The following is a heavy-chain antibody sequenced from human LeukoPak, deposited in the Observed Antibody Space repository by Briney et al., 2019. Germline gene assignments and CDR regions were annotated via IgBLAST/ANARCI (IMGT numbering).Heavy chain of an antibody. V-gene: IGHV4-30-4*08. D-gene: IGHD3-10*01. Sequence: SETLSLTCTVSGGSISSGDYYWSWIRQPPGKGLEWIGYIYYSGSTYYNPSLKSRVTISVDTSKNQFSLKLSSVTAADTAVYYCARDHYGSGSYLVSDYWGQGTLVTVSS. J-gene: IGHJ4*02. CDR1: GGSISSGDYY. CDR2: IYYSGST. CDR3: ARDHYGSGSYLVSDY.